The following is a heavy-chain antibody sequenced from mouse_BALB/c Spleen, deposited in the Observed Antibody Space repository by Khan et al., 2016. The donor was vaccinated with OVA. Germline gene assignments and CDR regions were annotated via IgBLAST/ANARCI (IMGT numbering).Heavy chain of an antibody. V-gene: IGHV1S136*01. CDR3: AREASSWDFSFPY. CDR2: INPYNAGT. J-gene: IGHJ3*01. D-gene: IGHD4-1*01. CDR1: GYTFSNYV. Sequence: VQLQQSGPELVEPGASVKMSCKASGYTFSNYVIHWMKQKPGQGLEWIAYINPYNAGTRYNEKFKGKATLTSDISSTTAYMELNSLTSEDSAVYYCAREASSWDFSFPYWGQGTLVTVSA.